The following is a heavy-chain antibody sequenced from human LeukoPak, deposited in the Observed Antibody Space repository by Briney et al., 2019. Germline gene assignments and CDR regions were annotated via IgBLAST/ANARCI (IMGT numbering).Heavy chain of an antibody. Sequence: SETLSLTCTVSGDTITGSSYYWGWIRQPPGKGLEWIGSMYYSGSTYSNPSLKSRVTISVDTSKNQFSLKLSSVTAADTAVYYCARHYYDSTGYYYFDYWGQGTLVTVSS. J-gene: IGHJ4*02. CDR1: GDTITGSSYY. V-gene: IGHV4-39*01. CDR2: MYYSGST. D-gene: IGHD3-22*01. CDR3: ARHYYDSTGYYYFDY.